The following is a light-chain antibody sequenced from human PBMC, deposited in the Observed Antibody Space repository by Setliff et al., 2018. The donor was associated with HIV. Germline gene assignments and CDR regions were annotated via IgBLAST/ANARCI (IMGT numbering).Light chain of an antibody. CDR3: CSYAGSYTVL. CDR2: DVS. V-gene: IGLV2-11*01. J-gene: IGLJ2*01. Sequence: QSALAQPRSVSGSPGQSVTMSCTGTSSDVGGYNYVSWYQQHPGKAPKLMIYDVSKRPSGVPDRFSGSKSGNTAFLTISGLRGEDEADYYCCSYAGSYTVLFGGGTKVTVL. CDR1: SSDVGGYNY.